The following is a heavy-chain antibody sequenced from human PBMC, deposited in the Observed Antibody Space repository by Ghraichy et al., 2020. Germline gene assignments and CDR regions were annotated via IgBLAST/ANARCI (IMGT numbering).Heavy chain of an antibody. CDR3: ARATIRDGMDV. CDR2: INHSGRS. CDR1: GGSFSGYY. V-gene: IGHV4-34*01. J-gene: IGHJ6*02. Sequence: SQTLSLTCAVYGGSFSGYYWTWIRQPPGKGLEWIGEINHSGRSNCNPSLKSRVTLSGDTSKNQFSLKLSSVTAADTAVYYCARATIRDGMDVWGQWTTVTVSS. D-gene: IGHD5-12*01.